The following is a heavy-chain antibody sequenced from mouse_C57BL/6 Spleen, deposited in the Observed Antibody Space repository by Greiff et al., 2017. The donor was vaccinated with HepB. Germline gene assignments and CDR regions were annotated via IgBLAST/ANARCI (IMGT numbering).Heavy chain of an antibody. CDR2: IYPSDSET. CDR3: ARRAYYYGPLDY. J-gene: IGHJ2*01. D-gene: IGHD1-1*01. V-gene: IGHV1-61*01. CDR1: GYTFTSYW. Sequence: QVQLQQPGAELVRPGSSVKLSCKASGYTFTSYWMDWVKQSPGQGLEWIGNIYPSDSETHYNQKFKDKATLTVDKSSSTAYMQLSILTSEDSAVYYCARRAYYYGPLDYWGQGTTLTVSS.